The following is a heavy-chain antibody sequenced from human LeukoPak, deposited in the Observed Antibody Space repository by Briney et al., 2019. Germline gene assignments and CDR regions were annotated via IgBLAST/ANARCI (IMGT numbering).Heavy chain of an antibody. D-gene: IGHD3-3*01. V-gene: IGHV4-59*01. CDR2: IYYSGTT. CDR3: VRETPSSGYFDY. J-gene: IGHJ4*02. CDR1: GGSISPYY. Sequence: SETLSLTCTVSGGSISPYYWSRIRQPPGKGLEWIAYIYYSGTTRYNPSLRSRATISVDTSKNQFSLKLTSVTAADTAVYYCVRETPSSGYFDYWGQGTLVTVSS.